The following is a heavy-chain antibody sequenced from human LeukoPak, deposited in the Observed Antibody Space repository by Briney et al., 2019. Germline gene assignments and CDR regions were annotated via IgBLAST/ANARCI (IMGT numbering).Heavy chain of an antibody. V-gene: IGHV3-74*01. J-gene: IGHJ3*01. CDR3: VLVTTGS. D-gene: IGHD4-17*01. CDR1: GFTFSTYW. Sequence: GGSLRLSCAASGFTFSTYWMHWVRQAPGKGLVWVSRINSDGSIINYADSMKGRFTISRDNAKNTLYLHMNSLRAEDTAVYYCVLVTTGSWGQGTMVTVS. CDR2: INSDGSII.